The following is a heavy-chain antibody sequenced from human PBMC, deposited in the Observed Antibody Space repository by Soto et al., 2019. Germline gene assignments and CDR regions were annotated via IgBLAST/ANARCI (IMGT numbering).Heavy chain of an antibody. CDR2: IGSAGDA. V-gene: IGHV3-13*01. Sequence: PGGSLRLSCAASGFTFSSYEMPWVRQATGKGLEWVSAIGSAGDAYYPGYAKGRCTSSRDNGKNSMYLQIKSLRAGDTAVDTWGRGGVDYGGKSLRFYHYGMDAWSQGTTVTVSS. J-gene: IGHJ6*02. D-gene: IGHD4-17*01. CDR3: GRGGVDYGGKSLRFYHYGMDA. CDR1: GFTFSSYE.